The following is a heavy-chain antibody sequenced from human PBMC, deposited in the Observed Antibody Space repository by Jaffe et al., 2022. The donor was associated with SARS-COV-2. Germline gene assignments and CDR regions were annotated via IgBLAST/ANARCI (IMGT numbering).Heavy chain of an antibody. CDR1: GFIFSRHA. D-gene: IGHD6-13*01. V-gene: IGHV3-30*04. J-gene: IGHJ6*03. Sequence: QVQLVESGGGVVQPGKSLRLSCVASGFIFSRHAMYWVRQAPGKGLEWVAVIPFDGSKRYYADSVKGRFTISRDNSNSTLYLQMNSLRVEDTAVYYCVRDSEQQTVSGGYIDYYYMDVWGRGTTATVTS. CDR3: VRDSEQQTVSGGYIDYYYMDV. CDR2: IPFDGSKR.